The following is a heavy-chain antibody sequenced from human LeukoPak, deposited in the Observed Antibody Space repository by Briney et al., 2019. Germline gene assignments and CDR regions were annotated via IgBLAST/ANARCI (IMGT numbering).Heavy chain of an antibody. CDR3: AREGRGGP. CDR2: INPSGGST. CDR1: GYTFTSYY. D-gene: IGHD5-12*01. J-gene: IGHJ4*02. V-gene: IGHV1-46*01. Sequence: GASVKVSCKASGYTFTSYYMHWVRQAPGQGLEWMGTINPSGGSTSYAQKFQGRVTMTRDMSTSTVYMQLSSLRYEDTAVYYCAREGRGGPWGQGTLVTVSS.